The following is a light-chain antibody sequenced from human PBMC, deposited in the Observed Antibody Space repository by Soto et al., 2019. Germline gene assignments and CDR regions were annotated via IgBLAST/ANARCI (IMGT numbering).Light chain of an antibody. J-gene: IGLJ1*01. CDR2: DVS. CDR3: CSYAGGPYV. V-gene: IGLV2-11*01. CDR1: SSDVGGYNY. Sequence: QSALTQPRSVSGSPGQSVAISCTGSSSDVGGYNYVSWYQQHPGKAPKVMIYDVSKRPPGVPDRFSGSKSGDTASLTITGLQAEDEADYYCCSYAGGPYVFGTGTKVTVL.